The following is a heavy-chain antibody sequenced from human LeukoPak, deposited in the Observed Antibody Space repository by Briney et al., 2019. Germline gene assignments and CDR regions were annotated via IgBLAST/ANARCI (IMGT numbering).Heavy chain of an antibody. CDR3: ARHGDRYCSGGSCYSIVY. J-gene: IGHJ4*02. V-gene: IGHV5-51*01. Sequence: GESLKISCKGSGYSFTSYWIGWVRQMPGKGLEWMGIIYPGDSDTRYSPSFQGQVTISADKSIRTAYLQWSSLKASDTAMYYCARHGDRYCSGGSCYSIVYWGQGTLVTVSS. CDR1: GYSFTSYW. CDR2: IYPGDSDT. D-gene: IGHD2-15*01.